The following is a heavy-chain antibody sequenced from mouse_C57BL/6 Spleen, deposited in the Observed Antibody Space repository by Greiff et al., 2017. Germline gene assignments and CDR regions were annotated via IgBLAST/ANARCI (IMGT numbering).Heavy chain of an antibody. CDR3: ARLGRDYFDY. Sequence: EVQRVESGGGLVQPGGSLKLSCAASGFTFSDYGMAWVRQAPRKGPEWVAFLSNLAYSIYYADTVTGRFTISRENAKNTLYLEMSSLRSEDTAMYYCARLGRDYFDYWGQGTTLTVSS. CDR1: GFTFSDYG. D-gene: IGHD3-1*01. V-gene: IGHV5-15*01. CDR2: LSNLAYSI. J-gene: IGHJ2*01.